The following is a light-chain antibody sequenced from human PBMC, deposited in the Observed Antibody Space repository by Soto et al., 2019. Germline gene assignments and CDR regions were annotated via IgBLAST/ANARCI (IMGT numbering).Light chain of an antibody. CDR2: KAS. Sequence: DIQMTQSPSTLSASVGDRVTITCRASQSIRSWLAWYQQKPGKAPKLLIYKASSLESGVPSRFSGSGSGTEFTLTISSLQPDDFATYYCQQYNSYIAFGQGTKVEIK. V-gene: IGKV1-5*03. J-gene: IGKJ1*01. CDR3: QQYNSYIA. CDR1: QSIRSW.